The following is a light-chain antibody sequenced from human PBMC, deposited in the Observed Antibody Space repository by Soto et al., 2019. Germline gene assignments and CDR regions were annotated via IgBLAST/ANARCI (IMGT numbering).Light chain of an antibody. CDR3: QSYDSSLSGVL. J-gene: IGLJ2*01. CDR1: SSNTGARYE. CDR2: EDI. V-gene: IGLV1-40*01. Sequence: QSVLTQPPSVSGAAGQTVTISCTGSSSNTGARYEVHWYQQLPGTAPKLLIYEDIKRPSGIPDRFSGSKSGASASLAITGLLSEDEAEYYCQSYDSSLSGVLFGGGTKVTVL.